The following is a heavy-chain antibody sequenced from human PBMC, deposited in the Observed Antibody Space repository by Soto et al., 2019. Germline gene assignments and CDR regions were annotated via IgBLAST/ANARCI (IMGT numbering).Heavy chain of an antibody. CDR2: ISGSGTTA. Sequence: GGSLRLSCAASGFIFSSYAMSWVRQAPGKGLEWVSAISGSGTTAYYADSVKGRFTFSRDNSKKTMYLQMNSLRAEDTAVYYCAKTTDGWFDAYEIWSQGTMVTVSS. CDR3: AKTTDGWFDAYEI. V-gene: IGHV3-23*01. J-gene: IGHJ3*02. CDR1: GFIFSSYA. D-gene: IGHD6-19*01.